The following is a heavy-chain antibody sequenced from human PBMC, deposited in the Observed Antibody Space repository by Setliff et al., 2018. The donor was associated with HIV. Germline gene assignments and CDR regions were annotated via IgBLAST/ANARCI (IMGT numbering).Heavy chain of an antibody. V-gene: IGHV3-7*01. CDR2: IRQDESEK. D-gene: IGHD3-22*01. J-gene: IGHJ6*02. CDR1: GFTFSNYW. Sequence: QAGGSLRLSCAASGFTFSNYWMNWVRQAPGKGLEWVANIRQDESEKYYVDSVRGRFTISRDNAKSSLYLQMNSLRAEDTAVYYCAREIVTLYTGGHYLYGIDVWGQGTAVTVSS. CDR3: AREIVTLYTGGHYLYGIDV.